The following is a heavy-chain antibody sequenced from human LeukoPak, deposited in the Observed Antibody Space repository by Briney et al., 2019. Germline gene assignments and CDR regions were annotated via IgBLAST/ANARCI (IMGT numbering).Heavy chain of an antibody. CDR2: IIPIFGTA. V-gene: IGHV1-69*05. D-gene: IGHD3-22*01. CDR1: GGTFISYA. CDR3: ASPAHYYDSSGYFSY. J-gene: IGHJ4*02. Sequence: ASVKASCKASGGTFISYAISWVRQAPGQGLEWMGGIIPIFGTANYAQKFQGRVTITTDESTSTAYMELSSLRSEDTAVYYCASPAHYYDSSGYFSYWGQGTLVTVSS.